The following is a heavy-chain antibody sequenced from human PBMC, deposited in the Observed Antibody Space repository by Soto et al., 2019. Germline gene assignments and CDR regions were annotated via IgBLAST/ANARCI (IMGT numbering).Heavy chain of an antibody. V-gene: IGHV3-30*18. CDR2: ISYDGSNQ. J-gene: IGHJ4*02. Sequence: QVQLVESGGGVVQPGRSLRLSCAASGFTFSSYGMHWVRQAPGKGLEWVAVISYDGSNQYYADSVKGQFTISRDNSKNALYLQMNSLRAEDTAVYYCAKDEAAGSDPGHLSHWGQGTLGTVSS. D-gene: IGHD2-15*01. CDR1: GFTFSSYG. CDR3: AKDEAAGSDPGHLSH.